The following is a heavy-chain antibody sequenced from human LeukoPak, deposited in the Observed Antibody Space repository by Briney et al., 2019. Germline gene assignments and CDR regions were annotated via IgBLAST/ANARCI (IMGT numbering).Heavy chain of an antibody. CDR1: GGSISSYY. D-gene: IGHD1-14*01. V-gene: IGHV4-59*01. CDR3: ARAPGRTPFDH. CDR2: IYYSGST. Sequence: SETLSLTCTVSGGSISSYYWRWIRQPPGKGLEWIGYIYYSGSTNYNPSLKSRVTISVDTSKNQFSLKLSSVTAADTAVYYCARAPGRTPFDHWGQGTLVTVSS. J-gene: IGHJ4*02.